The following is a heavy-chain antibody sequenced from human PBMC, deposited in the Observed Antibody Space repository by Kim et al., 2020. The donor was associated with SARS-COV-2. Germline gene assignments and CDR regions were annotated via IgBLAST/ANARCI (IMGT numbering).Heavy chain of an antibody. CDR3: ARDIEWGEFDP. CDR2: T. V-gene: IGHV1-3*01. Sequence: TKYSQKFQGRVTITRDTSASTAYMELSSLRSEDTAVYYCARDIEWGEFDPWGQGTLVTVSS. D-gene: IGHD3-10*01. J-gene: IGHJ5*02.